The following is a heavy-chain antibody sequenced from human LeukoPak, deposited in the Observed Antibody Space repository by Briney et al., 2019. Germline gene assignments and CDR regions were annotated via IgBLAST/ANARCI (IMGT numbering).Heavy chain of an antibody. CDR2: INPSGGST. J-gene: IGHJ3*02. V-gene: IGHV1-46*01. Sequence: ASVKVSCKASGGTFSSYAISWVRQAPGQGLEWMGIINPSGGSTSYAQKFQGRVTMTRDTSTSTVYMELSSLRSEDTAVYYCARGTATTVVTPEYAFDIWGQGTMVTVSS. D-gene: IGHD4-23*01. CDR1: GGTFSSYA. CDR3: ARGTATTVVTPEYAFDI.